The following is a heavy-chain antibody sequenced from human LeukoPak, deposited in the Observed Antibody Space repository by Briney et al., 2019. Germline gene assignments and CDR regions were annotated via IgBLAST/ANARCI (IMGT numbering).Heavy chain of an antibody. V-gene: IGHV1-2*02. D-gene: IGHD3-10*01. CDR1: GYTFTGYY. CDR2: INPNSGGT. Sequence: ASVKVSCKASGYTFTGYYMYRVRQAPGQGLEWMGWINPNSGGTNYAQKFQGRVTMTRDTSISTAYMELSRLRSDDTAVYYCARDLVDYYRAFDIWGQGTMVTVSS. J-gene: IGHJ3*02. CDR3: ARDLVDYYRAFDI.